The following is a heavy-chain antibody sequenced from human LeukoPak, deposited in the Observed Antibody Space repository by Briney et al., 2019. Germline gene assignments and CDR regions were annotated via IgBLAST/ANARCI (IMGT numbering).Heavy chain of an antibody. V-gene: IGHV4-39*07. D-gene: IGHD1-26*01. CDR3: TTLSVGATLAFDI. Sequence: SETLSLTCTVSGGSISSSSYYWGWIRQPPGKGLEWIGSIYYSGSTYYNPSLKSRVTISVDTSKNQFSLKLSSVTAADTAVYYCTTLSVGATLAFDIWGQGTMVTVSS. CDR1: GGSISSSSYY. CDR2: IYYSGST. J-gene: IGHJ3*02.